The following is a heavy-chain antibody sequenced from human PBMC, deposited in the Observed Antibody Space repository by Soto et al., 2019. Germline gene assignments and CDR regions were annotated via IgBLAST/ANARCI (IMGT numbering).Heavy chain of an antibody. V-gene: IGHV3-30*18. CDR3: AKDRGLAESGTWSHYYYGMDV. CDR1: GFTLTNNG. Sequence: GGSLRLSCVASGFTLTNNGMHWVRQAPGQGRGWVAVISSDGSSYYNGDSVRGRFTISRDTSKNTLFLEMNSLTTADTAVYYCAKDRGLAESGTWSHYYYGMDVWGQGTSVTV. J-gene: IGHJ6*02. D-gene: IGHD1-26*01. CDR2: ISSDGSSY.